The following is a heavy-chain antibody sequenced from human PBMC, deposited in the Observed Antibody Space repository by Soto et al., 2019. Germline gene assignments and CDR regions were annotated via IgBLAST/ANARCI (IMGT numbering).Heavy chain of an antibody. V-gene: IGHV1-69*13. J-gene: IGHJ3*02. Sequence: GASVKVSCKASGGTFSSYAISWVRQAPGQGLEWVGGIFPMYGTPVYAQKLQGRVTLTADEATTTAYMELSGLRYEDTAFYYCAREYEYKILEFAAIDIWGQGTMVTVSS. D-gene: IGHD6-6*01. CDR1: GGTFSSYA. CDR3: AREYEYKILEFAAIDI. CDR2: IFPMYGTP.